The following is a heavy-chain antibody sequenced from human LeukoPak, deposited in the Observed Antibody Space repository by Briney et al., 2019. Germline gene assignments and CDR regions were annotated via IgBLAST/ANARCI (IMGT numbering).Heavy chain of an antibody. V-gene: IGHV3-21*01. Sequence: PGGSLRLSCAASGFTFSSYGMNWVRQAPGKGLEWVSSISSSRSYIYYADSVKGRFTISRDNSKNTLYLQMNSLRAEDTAVYYCARSWEEAYYDFWSGYSFYNWFDPWGQGTLVTVSS. CDR2: ISSSRSYI. CDR1: GFTFSSYG. D-gene: IGHD3-3*01. J-gene: IGHJ5*02. CDR3: ARSWEEAYYDFWSGYSFYNWFDP.